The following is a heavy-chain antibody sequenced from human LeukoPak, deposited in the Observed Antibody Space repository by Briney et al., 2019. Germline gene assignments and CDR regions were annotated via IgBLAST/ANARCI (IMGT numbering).Heavy chain of an antibody. CDR2: ISGSGGST. V-gene: IGHV3-23*01. J-gene: IGHJ3*02. CDR3: ARGHGSDYDAFDI. Sequence: GGSLRLSCAASGFTFSSYAMSWVRQAPGKGLEWVSAISGSGGSTYYADSVKGRFTISRDNSKNTLYLQMNSLRAEDTAVYYCARGHGSDYDAFDIWGQGTMVTVSS. CDR1: GFTFSSYA. D-gene: IGHD4-11*01.